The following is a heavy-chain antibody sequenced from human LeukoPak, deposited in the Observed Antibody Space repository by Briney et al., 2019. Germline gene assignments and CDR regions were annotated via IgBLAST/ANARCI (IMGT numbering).Heavy chain of an antibody. J-gene: IGHJ6*03. CDR3: ARGPREAIFGVVIRGYYYYMDV. D-gene: IGHD3-3*01. Sequence: SQTLSLTCTVSGGSISSGSYYWSWIRQPAGKGLEWIGRIYTSGSTNYNPSLKSRVTISVDTSKNQFSLKLSSVTAADTAVYYCARGPREAIFGVVIRGYYYYMDVWGKGTTVTVSS. CDR1: GGSISSGSYY. V-gene: IGHV4-61*02. CDR2: IYTSGST.